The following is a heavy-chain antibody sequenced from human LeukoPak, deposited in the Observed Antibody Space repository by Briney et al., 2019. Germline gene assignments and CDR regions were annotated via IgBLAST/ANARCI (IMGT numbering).Heavy chain of an antibody. J-gene: IGHJ4*02. CDR1: GFTFSSYE. Sequence: GGSLRLSCAASGFTFSSYEMNWVRQAPGKGLEWVSYITSTGTNIYYADSVKGRFTISRDNAKNSLYLQMNSLRAEDTAVYYCAREPGCSGTSCYWSFDYWGRGTLVTVSS. D-gene: IGHD2-2*01. CDR3: AREPGCSGTSCYWSFDY. V-gene: IGHV3-48*03. CDR2: ITSTGTNI.